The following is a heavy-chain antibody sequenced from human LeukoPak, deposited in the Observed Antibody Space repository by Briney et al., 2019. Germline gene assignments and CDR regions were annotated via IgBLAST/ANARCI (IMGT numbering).Heavy chain of an antibody. CDR2: ISYDGSNK. J-gene: IGHJ4*02. CDR1: GFTFSSYA. CDR3: AKGQGYYFDY. V-gene: IGHV3-30*04. Sequence: GGSLRLSCAASGFTFSSYAMHWVRQAPGKGLEWVAVISYDGSNKYYADSVKGRFTFSRDNSKNTLYLQMNSLRPEDTAVYYCAKGQGYYFDYWGQGTLVTVSS.